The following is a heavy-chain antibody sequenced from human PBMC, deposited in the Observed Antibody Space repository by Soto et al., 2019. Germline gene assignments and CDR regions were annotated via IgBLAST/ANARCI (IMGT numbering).Heavy chain of an antibody. V-gene: IGHV6-1*01. Sequence: PSQTLSLTCAISGDSVSSNSAAWNWIRQSPSRGLEWLGRTYYRSKWYNDYAVSVKSRITINPDTSKNQFSLKLSSVTAADTAVYYCARDPGWGWLQGHAFDIWGQGTMVTVSS. J-gene: IGHJ3*02. CDR3: ARDPGWGWLQGHAFDI. D-gene: IGHD2-21*01. CDR2: TYYRSKWYN. CDR1: GDSVSSNSAA.